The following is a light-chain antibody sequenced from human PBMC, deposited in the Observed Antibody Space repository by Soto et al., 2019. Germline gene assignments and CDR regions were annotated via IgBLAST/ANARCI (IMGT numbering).Light chain of an antibody. V-gene: IGLV2-14*01. CDR2: EVS. CDR1: SSDVGSYNY. J-gene: IGLJ1*01. CDR3: SSYTRSSTPYV. Sequence: QSVLTQPASVSGSPGQSITISCTGTSSDVGSYNYVSWYQQHPGKAPKLMIYEVSNRPSRVSNRFSGSKSGNTASLTISGLQAEDEADYYCSSYTRSSTPYVYGTGTKLTVL.